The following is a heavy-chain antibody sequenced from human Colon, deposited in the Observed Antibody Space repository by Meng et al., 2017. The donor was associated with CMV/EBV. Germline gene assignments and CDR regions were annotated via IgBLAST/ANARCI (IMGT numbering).Heavy chain of an antibody. D-gene: IGHD2-2*01. J-gene: IGHJ6*02. CDR1: GFTLSSYW. CDR3: ARDMGVVVPAAMFYYYYGMDV. V-gene: IGHV3-7*01. Sequence: GESLKISCAASGFTLSSYWMSWVRQAPGKGLEWVANIKQDGSETYYVDSVMGRFTASRDNAKNSLYLQMNSLRAEDTAVYYCARDMGVVVPAAMFYYYYGMDVWGQGTKV. CDR2: IKQDGSET.